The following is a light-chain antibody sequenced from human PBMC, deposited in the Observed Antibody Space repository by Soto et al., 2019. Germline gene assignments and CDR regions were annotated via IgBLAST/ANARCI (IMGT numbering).Light chain of an antibody. Sequence: QSVLTQPPSASGTPGQGVTVSCSGSSSNIGTNPVDWYQQLPGTAPKLLIFGNDQRPSGVPDRVSGSKSGTSASLAISGLQSDDEADYYCASWDDSLNGLLFGTGTKVTVL. J-gene: IGLJ1*01. V-gene: IGLV1-44*01. CDR2: GND. CDR3: ASWDDSLNGLL. CDR1: SSNIGTNP.